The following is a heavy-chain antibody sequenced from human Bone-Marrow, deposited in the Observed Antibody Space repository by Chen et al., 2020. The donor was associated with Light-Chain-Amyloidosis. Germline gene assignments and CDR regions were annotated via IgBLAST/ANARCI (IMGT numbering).Heavy chain of an antibody. CDR1: DGYSNSGDYY. CDR3: SIRIAVPGANEET. D-gene: IGHD6-19*01. Sequence: QLQLQESGPGLVKPSETLSLTCTVSDGYSNSGDYYWGWLRQSPGKGLEWIGSIYYSGAAFYNPSLRSRVTISLDTSKNLLSLRLTSVTAADTAVYYCSIRIAVPGANEETWGQGTLVTVSS. CDR2: IYYSGAA. J-gene: IGHJ5*02. V-gene: IGHV4-39*02.